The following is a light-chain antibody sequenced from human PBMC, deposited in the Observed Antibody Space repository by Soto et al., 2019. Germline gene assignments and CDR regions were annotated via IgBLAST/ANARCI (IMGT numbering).Light chain of an antibody. CDR2: VAS. J-gene: IGKJ5*01. CDR3: QQCGSSPNT. Sequence: EIVLTQSPGTLSLSPGERASLSCRASQSVSSSYLAWYQQKPGQAPRLLIYVASGRATGIPDRFSGSGYGTDFTLTISRLEPEDFAVYYCQQCGSSPNTFGQGTRLEIK. CDR1: QSVSSSY. V-gene: IGKV3-20*01.